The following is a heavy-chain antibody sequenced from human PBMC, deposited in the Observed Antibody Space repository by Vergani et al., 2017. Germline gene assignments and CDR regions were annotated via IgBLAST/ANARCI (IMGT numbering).Heavy chain of an antibody. CDR1: GFTFSSYW. D-gene: IGHD2-2*01. CDR2: IRGDESET. J-gene: IGHJ6*03. Sequence: EVQLVESGGGLVQPGGSLRLSCAASGFTFSSYWMYWVRQAPGEGLVWVSRIRGDESETNYADSVKGRFTISRDNAKNTLYLQMNSLRAEDTAVYVCARISRSICPCYYMDVWGKGTTVTVSS. V-gene: IGHV3-74*01. CDR3: ARISRSICPCYYMDV.